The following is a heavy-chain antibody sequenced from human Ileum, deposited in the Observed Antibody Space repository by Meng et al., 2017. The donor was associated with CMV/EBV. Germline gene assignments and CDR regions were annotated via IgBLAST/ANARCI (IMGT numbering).Heavy chain of an antibody. J-gene: IGHJ4*02. CDR2: ISYDGSNK. D-gene: IGHD3-22*01. CDR3: ARDRSPLYDSSGRGVDN. CDR1: FTFSSDA. V-gene: IGHV3-30*04. Sequence: FTFSSDAMHWVRQAPGKGLEWVAVISYDGSNKYYADSVKGRFTISRDNSKNTLYLQMSTLRAEDTALYYCARDRSPLYDSSGRGVDNWGQGTLVTVSS.